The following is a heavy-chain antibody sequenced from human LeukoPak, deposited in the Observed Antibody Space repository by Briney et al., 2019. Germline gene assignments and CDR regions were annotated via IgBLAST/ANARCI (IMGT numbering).Heavy chain of an antibody. CDR3: TRDFDRATSDY. CDR1: GFTFGDYA. D-gene: IGHD3-10*01. CDR2: IRSKAYGGTT. V-gene: IGHV3-49*04. J-gene: IGHJ4*02. Sequence: GGSLRLSCTASGFTFGDYAMGWVRQAPGKGLEWVAVIRSKAYGGTTDYAASVKGRFTISRDDSKSIAYLQMNSLKTEDTAVYYCTRDFDRATSDYWGQGTLVTVSS.